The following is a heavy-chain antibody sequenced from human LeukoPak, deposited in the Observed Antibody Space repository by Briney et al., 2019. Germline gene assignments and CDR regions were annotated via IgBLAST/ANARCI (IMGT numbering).Heavy chain of an antibody. CDR2: INTNTGNP. CDR1: GYTFTSYA. CDR3: AREILRFDI. J-gene: IGHJ3*02. V-gene: IGHV7-4-1*02. Sequence: ASVKVSCKASGYTFTSYAMNWVRQAPGQGLEWMGWINTNTGNPTYAQGFTGRFVFSLDSSVSTAYLQISNLMPEDTAKYYCAREILRFDIWGQGTMVTVSS.